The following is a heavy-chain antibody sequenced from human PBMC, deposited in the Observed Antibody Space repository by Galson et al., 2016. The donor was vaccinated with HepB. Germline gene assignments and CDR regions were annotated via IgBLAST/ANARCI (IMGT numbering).Heavy chain of an antibody. J-gene: IGHJ4*02. D-gene: IGHD3-10*01. V-gene: IGHV6-1*01. CDR1: GDCVGSYSTA. Sequence: CAISGDCVGSYSTAWDWIRQSPSKGLEWLGRTYYRSRWYNDYAGSVKGRITIEADTSKNLFSLQLTSVTVADTAVYYCARDRGSGRHFFDSWGQGTLVSVSS. CDR3: ARDRGSGRHFFDS. CDR2: TYYRSRWYN.